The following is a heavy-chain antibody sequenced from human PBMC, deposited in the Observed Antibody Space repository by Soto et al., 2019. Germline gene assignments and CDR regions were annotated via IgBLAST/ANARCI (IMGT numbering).Heavy chain of an antibody. Sequence: SVKVSCKVSGGTLSSETISWLRQAPGQGLEWMGRIIPLLGIGNYAQKLQGRVTITEDISTNTGYMELSSLTSQDTAIYYCAREEGYYNFGTFPVSYMDVLGNGTTVPVSS. V-gene: IGHV1-69*04. J-gene: IGHJ6*03. CDR2: IIPLLGIG. D-gene: IGHD3-3*01. CDR1: GGTLSSET. CDR3: AREEGYYNFGTFPVSYMDV.